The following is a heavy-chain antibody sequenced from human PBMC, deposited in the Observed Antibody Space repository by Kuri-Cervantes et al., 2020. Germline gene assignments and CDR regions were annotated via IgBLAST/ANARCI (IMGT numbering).Heavy chain of an antibody. J-gene: IGHJ4*02. CDR1: GGSVSSGSYY. V-gene: IGHV4-61*01. CDR2: IYYSGST. D-gene: IGHD2-2*01. CDR3: ARHRPKYQLLPFDY. Sequence: SETLSLTCTVSGGSVSSGSYYWSWIRQPPGKGLEWIGYIYYSGSTNYNPSLKSRVTISVDTSKNQFSLKLSSVTAADTAVYYCARHRPKYQLLPFDYWGQGTLVTVSS.